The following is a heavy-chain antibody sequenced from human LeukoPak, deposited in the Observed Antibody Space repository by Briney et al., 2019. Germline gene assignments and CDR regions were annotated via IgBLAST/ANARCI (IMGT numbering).Heavy chain of an antibody. J-gene: IGHJ4*02. CDR2: IGSSVSTR. V-gene: IGHV3-48*01. CDR3: AREGSDFWSGYSKGYFDY. CDR1: GFTFSNYN. Sequence: GGSLRLSCAGSGFTFSNYNMNWVRRAPGKGLEWVSYIGSSVSTRYYADSVKGRFTISRDNGKHSLYLQMNSLRAEDTAVYYCAREGSDFWSGYSKGYFDYWGQGTLVTVSS. D-gene: IGHD3-3*01.